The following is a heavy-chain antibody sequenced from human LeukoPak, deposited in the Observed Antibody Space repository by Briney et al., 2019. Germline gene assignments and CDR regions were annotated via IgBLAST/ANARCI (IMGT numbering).Heavy chain of an antibody. CDR2: ISGSGGST. D-gene: IGHD2-2*01. CDR3: AKALTEGQLLGYFDY. CDR1: GFTFSSYA. Sequence: GGSLRLSCAASGFTFSSYAMSWVRQAPGKGLEWVSAISGSGGSTYYADSVKGRFTISRDNSKNTLYLQMNSLRAEDTAVYYCAKALTEGQLLGYFDYWGQGTLVTVSS. V-gene: IGHV3-23*01. J-gene: IGHJ4*02.